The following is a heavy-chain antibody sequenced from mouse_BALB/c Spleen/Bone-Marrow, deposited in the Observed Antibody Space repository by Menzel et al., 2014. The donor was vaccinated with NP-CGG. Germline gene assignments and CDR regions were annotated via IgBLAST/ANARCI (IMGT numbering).Heavy chain of an antibody. CDR2: INPSTGYT. D-gene: IGHD2-1*01. V-gene: IGHV1-7*01. J-gene: IGHJ2*01. CDR3: ARSYGKNVDY. CDR1: GYTFTSYW. Sequence: VKLQESGAELAKPGAPVKMSCKASGYTFTSYWMHWVKPRPGQGLEWIGNINPSTGYTEYNQKFKDKATLTADKSSSTAYMQLNSLTSEDSAVCYCARSYGKNVDYWGQGTTLTVSS.